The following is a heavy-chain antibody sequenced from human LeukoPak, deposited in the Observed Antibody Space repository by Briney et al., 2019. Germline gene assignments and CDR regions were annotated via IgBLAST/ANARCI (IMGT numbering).Heavy chain of an antibody. Sequence: GGSLRLSCAASGFTFSSYDMNWVRQAPGKGLEWVSYISSSGSTKYYADSVKGRFTISRDNAENSLYLQMNSLRAEDTAVYYCARKLVSGWYYFDYWGQGTLVTVSS. CDR3: ARKLVSGWYYFDY. V-gene: IGHV3-48*03. J-gene: IGHJ4*02. CDR2: ISSSGSTK. D-gene: IGHD6-19*01. CDR1: GFTFSSYD.